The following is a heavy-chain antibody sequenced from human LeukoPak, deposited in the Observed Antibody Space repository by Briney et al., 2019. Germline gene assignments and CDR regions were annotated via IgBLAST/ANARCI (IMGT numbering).Heavy chain of an antibody. D-gene: IGHD5-18*01. V-gene: IGHV4-59*01. CDR2: IYYSGST. Sequence: SETLSLTCTVSGGSISSYYWSWIRQPPGKGLEWIGYIYYSGSTNYNPSLKSRVTISVDTSKNQFSLKLSSVTAADTAVYYCARGRGYCYGNYFDYWGQGTLVTVSS. CDR1: GGSISSYY. CDR3: ARGRGYCYGNYFDY. J-gene: IGHJ4*02.